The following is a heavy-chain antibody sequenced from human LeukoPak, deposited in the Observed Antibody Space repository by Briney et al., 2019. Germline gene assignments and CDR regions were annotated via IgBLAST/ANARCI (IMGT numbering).Heavy chain of an antibody. CDR3: ASIPAAIY. CDR2: ISYDGSNK. J-gene: IGHJ4*02. D-gene: IGHD2-2*01. CDR1: GFIFSSYA. Sequence: GGSLRLSCAASGFIFSSYAMHWVRQAPGKGLEWVAVISYDGSNKYYADSVKGRFTISRDNSKNTLYLQMNSLRAEDTAVYYCASIPAAIYWGQGTLVTVSS. V-gene: IGHV3-30*04.